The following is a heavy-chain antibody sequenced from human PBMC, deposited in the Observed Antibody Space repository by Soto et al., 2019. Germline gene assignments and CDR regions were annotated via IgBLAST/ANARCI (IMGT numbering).Heavy chain of an antibody. D-gene: IGHD5-18*01. J-gene: IGHJ3*02. CDR1: GFTFSVSA. CDR3: ARDAPPGYSYGYYAFDI. CDR2: IRHKADNYAT. V-gene: IGHV3-73*01. Sequence: GGSLRLSCAASGFTFSVSAMHWVRQASGKGLEWVGRIRHKADNYATAYAASVKGRFTISRDDSKNTTYLQINSLRAEDTAVYYCARDAPPGYSYGYYAFDIWGQGTMVTVSS.